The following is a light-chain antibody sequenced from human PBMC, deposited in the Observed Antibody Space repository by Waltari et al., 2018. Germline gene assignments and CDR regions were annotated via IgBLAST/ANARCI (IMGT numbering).Light chain of an antibody. CDR1: SSDVGGYNY. Sequence: QSALTQPPSASGSPGQSVTISCTGTSSDVGGYNYVSWYQQHPGKAPMPMIFEVSKLSVGVTDRFYDSKSDNTASMSVAELKADDEVNYCCSSYAGRNKWVFGGVTKLTVL. J-gene: IGLJ3*02. CDR2: EVS. V-gene: IGLV2-8*01. CDR3: SSYAGRNKWV.